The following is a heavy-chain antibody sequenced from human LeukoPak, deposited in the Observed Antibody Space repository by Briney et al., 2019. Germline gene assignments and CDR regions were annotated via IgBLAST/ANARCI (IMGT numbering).Heavy chain of an antibody. J-gene: IGHJ4*02. D-gene: IGHD3-10*01. CDR1: GGSISSSSYY. CDR2: IYYSGST. V-gene: IGHV4-39*07. Sequence: SETLSLTCTVSGGSISSSSYYWGWIRQPPGKGLEWIGSIYYSGSTYYNPSLKSRVTISVDTSKNQFSLKLTSVTAADTAVYYCAREANYYGSGSYFEGTFDYWGQGSLVTVSS. CDR3: AREANYYGSGSYFEGTFDY.